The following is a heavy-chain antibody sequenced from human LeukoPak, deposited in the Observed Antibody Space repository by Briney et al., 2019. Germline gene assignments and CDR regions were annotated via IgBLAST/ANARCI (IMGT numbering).Heavy chain of an antibody. V-gene: IGHV3-53*01. CDR3: ARGPPDYDFWSGYSMSY. CDR1: GLTVSSNY. D-gene: IGHD3-3*01. CDR2: IYSGGST. Sequence: GGSLRLSCAASGLTVSSNYMSWVRQAPGKGLEWVSVIYSGGSTYYADSVKGRFTISRDNSKDTLYLQMNSLRAEDTAVYYCARGPPDYDFWSGYSMSYWGQGTLVTVSS. J-gene: IGHJ4*02.